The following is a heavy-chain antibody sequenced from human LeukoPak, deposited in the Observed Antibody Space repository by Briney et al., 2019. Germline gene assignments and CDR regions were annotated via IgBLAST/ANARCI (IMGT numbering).Heavy chain of an antibody. V-gene: IGHV4-39*07. CDR1: GGSISSYY. D-gene: IGHD6-19*01. J-gene: IGHJ6*03. Sequence: SETLSLTCTVSGGSISSYYWGWIRQPPGKGLEWIGSIYHSGSTNYNPSLKSRVIISVDKSKNQFSLKLSSVTAADTAVYYCARRLVNDYYYYMDVWGKGTTVTVSS. CDR3: ARRLVNDYYYYMDV. CDR2: IYHSGST.